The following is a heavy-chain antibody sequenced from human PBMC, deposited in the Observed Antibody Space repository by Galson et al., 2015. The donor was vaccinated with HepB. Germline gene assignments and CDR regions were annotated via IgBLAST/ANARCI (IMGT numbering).Heavy chain of an antibody. D-gene: IGHD3-22*01. CDR1: GYTFTRYG. V-gene: IGHV1-18*04. CDR2: ISPYNGNT. J-gene: IGHJ4*02. Sequence: SVKVSCKASGYTFTRYGISWVRQAPGQGLEWMGWISPYNGNTNYAQRFQGRVILTTDTSTSTGYMELRGLRFDDTAVYYCAREGGAYYDSSGDFDYWGQGTLVTVSS. CDR3: AREGGAYYDSSGDFDY.